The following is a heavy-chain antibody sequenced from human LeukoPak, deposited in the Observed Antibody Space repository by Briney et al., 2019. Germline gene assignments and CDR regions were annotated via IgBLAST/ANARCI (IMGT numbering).Heavy chain of an antibody. J-gene: IGHJ6*03. V-gene: IGHV3-23*01. CDR3: AKDKYNFWSGSNYYYMDV. CDR2: ISGGAGST. Sequence: GGSLRLSCAASAFTLSTYAMSWVRQAPGKGLECVSVISGGAGSTYYADSVKGRFTISRDNSKNTLFLQMNSLRAEDTAVYYCAKDKYNFWSGSNYYYMDVWGKGTTVTVSS. D-gene: IGHD3-3*01. CDR1: AFTLSTYA.